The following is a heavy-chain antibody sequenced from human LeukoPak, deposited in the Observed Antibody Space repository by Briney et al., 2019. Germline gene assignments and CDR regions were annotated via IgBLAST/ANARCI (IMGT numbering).Heavy chain of an antibody. V-gene: IGHV3-48*04. CDR2: IMSSSATI. Sequence: GGSLRLSCAASGFTFSSYGMNWVRQAPGKGLEWVSYIMSSSATIRYADSVKGRFTISRDNAKNSLYLQMNSLRADDTAVYYCVRLTGTWFDPWGQGTLVTVSS. D-gene: IGHD3-9*01. CDR3: VRLTGTWFDP. J-gene: IGHJ5*02. CDR1: GFTFSSYG.